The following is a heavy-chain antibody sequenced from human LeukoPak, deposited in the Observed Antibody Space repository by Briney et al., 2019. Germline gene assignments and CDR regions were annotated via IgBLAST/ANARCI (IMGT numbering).Heavy chain of an antibody. J-gene: IGHJ5*02. D-gene: IGHD3-10*01. CDR2: INHSGST. CDR1: GGSFSGYF. CDR3: ARGQYYYGSGWINWFDP. Sequence: TSETLSLTCAVHGGSFSGYFWSWIRQPPGKGLEWIGEINHSGSTNYNPSLKSRITISVDTSKNQFSLKLTSVTAADTAVYYCARGQYYYGSGWINWFDPWGQGTLVTVSS. V-gene: IGHV4-34*01.